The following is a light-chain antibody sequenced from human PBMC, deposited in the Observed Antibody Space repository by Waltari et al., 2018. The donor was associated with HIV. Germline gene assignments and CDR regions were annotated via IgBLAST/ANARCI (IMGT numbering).Light chain of an antibody. CDR3: SSYAGSDNYVV. CDR2: EVD. V-gene: IGLV2-8*01. CDR1: SSDIGAYEF. J-gene: IGLJ2*01. Sequence: QSALTQPPSASGSPGQSVTISCTGTSSDIGAYEFVSWYQQHPGKAPTFIIFEVDQRPSGVPDRFSGSKSGNTASLTVSGLQAEDEAYYFCSSYAGSDNYVVFGGGTKLTVL.